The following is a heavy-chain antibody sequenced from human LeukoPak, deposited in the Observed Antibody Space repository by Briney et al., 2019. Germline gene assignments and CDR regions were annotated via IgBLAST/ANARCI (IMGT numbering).Heavy chain of an antibody. J-gene: IGHJ1*01. D-gene: IGHD2-15*01. Sequence: SETLSLTCTVSGGSISTYYWSWIRQPPGKGLEWIGHIYYSGSTGYNPSLKSRVTISVDTSKNQFSLKLTSVTAADTAMYYCATLRYCSGGSCFPKYFQHWGQGTLVTVSS. CDR2: IYYSGST. CDR1: GGSISTYY. V-gene: IGHV4-59*08. CDR3: ATLRYCSGGSCFPKYFQH.